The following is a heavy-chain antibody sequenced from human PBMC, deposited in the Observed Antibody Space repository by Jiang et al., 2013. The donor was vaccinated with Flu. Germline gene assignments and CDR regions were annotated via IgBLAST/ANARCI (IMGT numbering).Heavy chain of an antibody. CDR3: AHVIVVVPAATSSSAFDI. J-gene: IGHJ3*02. D-gene: IGHD2-2*01. Sequence: IYWDDDKRYSPSLKSRLTITKDTSKNQVVLTMTNMDPVDTATYYCAHVIVVVPAATSSSAFDIWGQGTMVTVSS. CDR2: IYWDDDK. V-gene: IGHV2-5*02.